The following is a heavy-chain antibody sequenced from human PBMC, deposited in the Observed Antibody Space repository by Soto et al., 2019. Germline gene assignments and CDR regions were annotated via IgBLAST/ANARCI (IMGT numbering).Heavy chain of an antibody. Sequence: QVQLRESGPGLVKPSQTLSLTCSVSGASISAGYYCSWIRQHPGKGLEWIGYVYYSGSAYYNPSLRSRINISVDTSKKQFSLRVTSMTAADTAVYFCARGDWGSSKAMDVWGQGTTVTVAS. CDR1: GASISAGYY. D-gene: IGHD3-16*01. V-gene: IGHV4-31*03. CDR3: ARGDWGSSKAMDV. CDR2: VYYSGSA. J-gene: IGHJ6*02.